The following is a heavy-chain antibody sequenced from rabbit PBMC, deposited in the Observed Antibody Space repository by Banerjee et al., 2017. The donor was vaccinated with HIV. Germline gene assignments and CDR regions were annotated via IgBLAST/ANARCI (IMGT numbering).Heavy chain of an antibody. Sequence: QSLQESGGGLFQPGGSLALTCKASGFSLSNNYYISWVRQAPGKGLEWIACIYACSSGSAYYASWAKGRFTISKTSSTTVTLQMTSLTAADTATYFCARENIYGADSYGGFNLWGPGTLVTVS. CDR2: IYACSSGSA. J-gene: IGHJ4*01. V-gene: IGHV1S40*01. CDR3: ARENIYGADSYGGFNL. D-gene: IGHD6-1*01. CDR1: GFSLSNNYY.